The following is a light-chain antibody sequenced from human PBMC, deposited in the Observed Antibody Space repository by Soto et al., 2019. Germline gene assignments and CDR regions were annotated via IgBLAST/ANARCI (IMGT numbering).Light chain of an antibody. J-gene: IGKJ1*01. CDR2: DAS. CDR3: QQSYSSPPT. CDR1: QTISSW. V-gene: IGKV1-5*01. Sequence: DIQMTQSPSTLSGSVGDRVTITCRASQTISSWLAWYQQKPGKAPKVLIYDASILEDGVPSRFSGSRSGPDFTLTISSLQPEDFATYYCQQSYSSPPTFGQGTKVE.